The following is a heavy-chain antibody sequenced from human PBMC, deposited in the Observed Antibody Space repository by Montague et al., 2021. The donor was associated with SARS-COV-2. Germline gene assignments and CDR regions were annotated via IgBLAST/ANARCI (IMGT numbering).Heavy chain of an antibody. J-gene: IGHJ6*03. CDR2: INHGGIT. D-gene: IGHD3-3*01. CDR1: GTSFSGYH. Sequence: SETLSLTCAVHGTSFSGYHWNWIRQPPGKGLEWIGEINHGGITNXNPSLKSRLTISADTSKNQFSLKLTPVAAADTAVYYCARLRDGVVPSPILGVGPYYSYYFIDVWGKGTTVTVSS. CDR3: ARLRDGVVPSPILGVGPYYSYYFIDV. V-gene: IGHV4-34*01.